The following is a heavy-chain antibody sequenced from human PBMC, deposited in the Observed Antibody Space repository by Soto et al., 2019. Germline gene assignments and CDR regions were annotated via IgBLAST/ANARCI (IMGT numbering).Heavy chain of an antibody. CDR3: ARDWNLYDSSGYYGGWFDP. D-gene: IGHD3-22*01. CDR2: IYYRGNT. V-gene: IGHV4-39*02. CDR1: GGSISSSSYY. J-gene: IGHJ5*02. Sequence: SETLSLTCTVSGGSISSSSYYWGWIRQPPGKGLEWIGSIYYRGNTYYNPSLKSRVTISVDTSKNQFSLKLSSVTAADTAVYYCARDWNLYDSSGYYGGWFDPWGQGTLVTVSS.